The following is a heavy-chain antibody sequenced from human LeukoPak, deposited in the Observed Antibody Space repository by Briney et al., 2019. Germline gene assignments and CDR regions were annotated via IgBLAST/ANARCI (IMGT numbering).Heavy chain of an antibody. V-gene: IGHV1-18*01. CDR2: ISAYNGNT. Sequence: ASVKVSCKASGYTFTSYGISWVRQAPGQGLEWMGWISAYNGNTNYAQKLQGRVTMTTDTSTSTAYVELRSLRSDDTAAYYCARGSVWLAETAAADSFDYWGQGTLVTVSS. J-gene: IGHJ4*02. CDR1: GYTFTSYG. D-gene: IGHD6-13*01. CDR3: ARGSVWLAETAAADSFDY.